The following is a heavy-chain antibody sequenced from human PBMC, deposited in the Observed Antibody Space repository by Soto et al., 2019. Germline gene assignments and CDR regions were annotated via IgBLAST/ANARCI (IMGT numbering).Heavy chain of an antibody. CDR1: GFTFSSYG. Sequence: QVQLVESGGGVVQPGRSLRRSCAASGFTFSSYGMHWVRQAPGKGLEWVAVISYDGSNKYYADSVKGRFTISRDNSKNTLYLQMNSLRAEDTAVYYCAKGLNYDFWSGYYRRYYYYGIDVWGQGTTVTVSS. CDR3: AKGLNYDFWSGYYRRYYYYGIDV. D-gene: IGHD3-3*01. V-gene: IGHV3-30*18. CDR2: ISYDGSNK. J-gene: IGHJ6*02.